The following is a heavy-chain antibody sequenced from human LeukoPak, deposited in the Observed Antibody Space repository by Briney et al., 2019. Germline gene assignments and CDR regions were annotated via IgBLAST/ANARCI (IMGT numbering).Heavy chain of an antibody. J-gene: IGHJ3*02. D-gene: IGHD3-10*01. CDR3: ASTYYYGSGRAFDI. V-gene: IGHV4-39*01. Sequence: PSETLSLTCTVSGGSISSSSYYWGWIRQPPGKGLEWIGSIYYSGSTYYNPSLKSRATISVDTSKNQFSLKLSSVTAADTAVYYCASTYYYGSGRAFDIWGQGTMVTVSS. CDR1: GGSISSSSYY. CDR2: IYYSGST.